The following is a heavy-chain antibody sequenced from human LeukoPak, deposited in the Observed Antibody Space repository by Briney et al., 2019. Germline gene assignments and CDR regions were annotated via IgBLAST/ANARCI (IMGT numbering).Heavy chain of an antibody. V-gene: IGHV3-7*05. CDR1: GFTFSSYW. CDR2: IKEDGGGK. CDR3: AKAEGYCTNGVCPQPPDY. D-gene: IGHD2-8*01. J-gene: IGHJ4*02. Sequence: GGSLRLSCAASGFTFSSYWMSWVPQGPGEGREWVANIKEDGGGKYYVDSVKGRFTISRDNAENSLYLHMNRLRAEDKAVYYCAKAEGYCTNGVCPQPPDYWGQGTLVTVSS.